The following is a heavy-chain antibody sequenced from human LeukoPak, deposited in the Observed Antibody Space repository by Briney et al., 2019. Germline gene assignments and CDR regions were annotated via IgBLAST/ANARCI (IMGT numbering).Heavy chain of an antibody. Sequence: GASVKVSCKASGYTFTGYYLHWVRQAPGQGLEWMAWINPNSGGTNYAQKFQGRVTMTRDMSTSTVYMELSSLRSEDTAVYYCARDRLGATPRWDYWGQGTLVTVSS. CDR1: GYTFTGYY. CDR2: INPNSGGT. V-gene: IGHV1-2*02. D-gene: IGHD1-26*01. CDR3: ARDRLGATPRWDY. J-gene: IGHJ4*02.